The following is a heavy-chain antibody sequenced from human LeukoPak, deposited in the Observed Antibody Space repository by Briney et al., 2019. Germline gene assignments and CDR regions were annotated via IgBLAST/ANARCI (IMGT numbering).Heavy chain of an antibody. Sequence: TSETLSPTCTVSGGSISSGDYYWSWIRQPPGKGLEWIGYIYYSGSTYYNPSLKSRVSISVDTSKNQFSLKLSSVTAADTAVYYCARGPRYGSGSRAVDYWGQGTLVTVSS. J-gene: IGHJ4*02. CDR3: ARGPRYGSGSRAVDY. V-gene: IGHV4-30-4*01. CDR2: IYYSGST. CDR1: GGSISSGDYY. D-gene: IGHD3-10*01.